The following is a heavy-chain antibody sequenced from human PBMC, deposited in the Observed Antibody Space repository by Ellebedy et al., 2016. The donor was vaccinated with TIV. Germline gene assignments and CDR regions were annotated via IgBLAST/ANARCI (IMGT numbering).Heavy chain of an antibody. Sequence: GESLKISCKGSGYSFTSYWISWVRQMPGKGLEWMGRIDPSDSYTNYSPSFQGHVTISADKSISTAYLQWSSLKASDTAMYYCARPDYYDSSALGAFDIWGQGTMVTVSS. V-gene: IGHV5-10-1*01. CDR3: ARPDYYDSSALGAFDI. J-gene: IGHJ3*02. D-gene: IGHD3-22*01. CDR2: IDPSDSYT. CDR1: GYSFTSYW.